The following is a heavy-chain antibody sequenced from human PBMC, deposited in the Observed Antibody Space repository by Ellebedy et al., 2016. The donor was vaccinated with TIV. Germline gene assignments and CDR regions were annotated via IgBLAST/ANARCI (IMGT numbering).Heavy chain of an antibody. CDR2: IIVGSAYI. CDR3: AREAYCTNTSCSRLREWYFDL. J-gene: IGHJ2*01. D-gene: IGHD2-2*01. V-gene: IGHV3-21*01. CDR1: GFTFSRYS. Sequence: GESLKISXAASGFTFSRYSMNWVRQAPGKGLEWVSSIIVGSAYIYYADSVKGRFTISRDNAKNSLYLQMNSLRAEDTAVYFCAREAYCTNTSCSRLREWYFDLWGRGTLVTVSS.